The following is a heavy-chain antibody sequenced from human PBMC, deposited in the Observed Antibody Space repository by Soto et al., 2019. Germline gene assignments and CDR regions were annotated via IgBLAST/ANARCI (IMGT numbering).Heavy chain of an antibody. Sequence: GGSLRLSCAASGFTVSSNYMSWVRQAPGKGLEWVSIIYSGGTTYYADSVKGRFTISRDNSKNTLYLQMNSLRAEDTAVYYCTTSTQFGWFDPWVQGTLVTVSS. D-gene: IGHD3-10*01. J-gene: IGHJ5*02. CDR1: GFTVSSNY. CDR3: TTSTQFGWFDP. V-gene: IGHV3-66*01. CDR2: IYSGGTT.